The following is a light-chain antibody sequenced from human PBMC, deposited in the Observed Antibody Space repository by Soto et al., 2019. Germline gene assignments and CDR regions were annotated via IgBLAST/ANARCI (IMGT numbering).Light chain of an antibody. Sequence: DIVMTQSPLSLPVTPGEPASISCRSSQSVLHSNGYNYLDWYLQKPGQSPQLLIYLGSNRASGVPDRFSGSGSGTDFTLKISRVEAEDVGVYYCMRALQTPLTFGGGTKVEIK. CDR2: LGS. J-gene: IGKJ4*01. CDR3: MRALQTPLT. CDR1: QSVLHSNGYNY. V-gene: IGKV2-28*01.